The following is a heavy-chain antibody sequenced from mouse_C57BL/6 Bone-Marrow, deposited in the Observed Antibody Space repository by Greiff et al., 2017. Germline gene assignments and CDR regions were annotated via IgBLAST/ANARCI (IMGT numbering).Heavy chain of an antibody. CDR3: ARPYNTAY. CDR2: ISSGGSYT. V-gene: IGHV5-6*02. D-gene: IGHD1-3*01. CDR1: GFTFSSYG. J-gene: IGHJ3*01. Sequence: EVMLVESGGDLVKPGGSLKLSCAASGFTFSSYGMSWVRQTPDKRLEWVATISSGGSYTYSPASVNGRFTISRNNAKNTLYLQKSSVKSEDTAMYYCARPYNTAYGGQGTLVTVSA.